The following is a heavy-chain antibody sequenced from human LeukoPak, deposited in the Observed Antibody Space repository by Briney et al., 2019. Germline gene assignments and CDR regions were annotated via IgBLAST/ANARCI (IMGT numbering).Heavy chain of an antibody. CDR1: GFSFRSYA. Sequence: GGSLRLSCAVSGFSFRSYAMCWVRRAPGKGLEWVSAISASGDMTYYADSVKGRFTISRDNSKNTLYLQMNSLRAEDTAVYYCAKVVYGDYFISDYYYSMDVWGQGTTVTVSS. V-gene: IGHV3-23*01. J-gene: IGHJ6*02. CDR3: AKVVYGDYFISDYYYSMDV. D-gene: IGHD4-17*01. CDR2: ISASGDMT.